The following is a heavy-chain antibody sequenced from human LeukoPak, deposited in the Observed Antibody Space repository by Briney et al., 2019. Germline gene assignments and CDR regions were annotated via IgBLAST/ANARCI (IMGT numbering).Heavy chain of an antibody. V-gene: IGHV3-21*01. D-gene: IGHD2-15*01. CDR1: GFTFSSYS. J-gene: IGHJ6*02. CDR3: ARDRGVVAATPYYYYGMDV. Sequence: GGSLRLSCAASGFTFSSYSMNWVRQAPGKGLEWVSSISSSSSYIYYADSVKGRFTISRDNAKSSLYLQMNSLRAEDTAVYYCARDRGVVAATPYYYYGMDVWGQGTTVTVSS. CDR2: ISSSSSYI.